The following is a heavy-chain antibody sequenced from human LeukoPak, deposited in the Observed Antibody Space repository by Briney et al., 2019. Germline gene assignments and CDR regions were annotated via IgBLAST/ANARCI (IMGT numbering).Heavy chain of an antibody. D-gene: IGHD3-3*01. CDR3: ARFASLRFLEWLFVDY. Sequence: GGSLRLSCAASGFTFSSYWMSWVRQAPGKGLEWVANIKQDGSEKYYVDSVKGRFTISRGNAKNSLYLQMNSLRAEDTAVYYCARFASLRFLEWLFVDYWGQGTLVTVSS. CDR2: IKQDGSEK. J-gene: IGHJ4*02. CDR1: GFTFSSYW. V-gene: IGHV3-7*01.